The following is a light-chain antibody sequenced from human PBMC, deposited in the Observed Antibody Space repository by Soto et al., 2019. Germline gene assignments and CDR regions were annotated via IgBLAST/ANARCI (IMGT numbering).Light chain of an antibody. CDR1: QSVSIN. CDR3: QQYYDWPPWT. Sequence: EVVMTQSPATLSVSPVEIATLSCRASQSVSINLAWYQQKPGQAPRLLIHGASTRAIGIPARFSGSGSGTEFTLTISSLQSEDFAVYYCQQYYDWPPWTFGQGTKVDIK. V-gene: IGKV3-15*01. J-gene: IGKJ1*01. CDR2: GAS.